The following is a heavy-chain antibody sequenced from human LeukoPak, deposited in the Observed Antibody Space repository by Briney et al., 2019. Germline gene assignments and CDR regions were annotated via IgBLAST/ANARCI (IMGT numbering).Heavy chain of an antibody. CDR3: ARDRDIVVVPAAIVHFDY. J-gene: IGHJ4*02. Sequence: ASVKVSCKASGYTFTSYGISWVRQAPGQGLEWMGRISAYNGNTNYAQKLQGRVTMTTDTSTSTAYMELRSLRSDDTAVYYCARDRDIVVVPAAIVHFDYWGQGTLVAVSS. CDR1: GYTFTSYG. V-gene: IGHV1-18*01. CDR2: ISAYNGNT. D-gene: IGHD2-2*01.